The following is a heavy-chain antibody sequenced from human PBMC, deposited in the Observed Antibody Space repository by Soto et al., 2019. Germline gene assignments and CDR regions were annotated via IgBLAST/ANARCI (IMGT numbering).Heavy chain of an antibody. J-gene: IGHJ2*01. V-gene: IGHV3-23*01. CDR3: FFQAEGGIRDCSTVSAFLLNRSSDL. D-gene: IGHD3-9*01. CDR2: MSGSGGSN. Sequence: GKRREWVSAMSGSGGSNDYADCVKGRFTISRDNAKDTLDLQMNSLRGEDTAVYYFFFQAEGGIRDCSTVSAFLLNRSSDL.